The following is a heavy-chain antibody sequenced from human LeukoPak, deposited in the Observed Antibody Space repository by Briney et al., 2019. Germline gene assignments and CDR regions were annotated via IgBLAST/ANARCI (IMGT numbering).Heavy chain of an antibody. Sequence: GASVKVSCKASGYTFIAYYMFWVRQAPGQGLEWMGWINPNSGATGHAQKFQGRVTMTRDTSISTAYLQWSSLKASDTAMYYCARLEHCSSTSCRQDAFDIWGQGTMVTVSS. CDR2: INPNSGAT. CDR1: GYTFIAYY. D-gene: IGHD2-2*01. J-gene: IGHJ3*02. V-gene: IGHV1-2*02. CDR3: ARLEHCSSTSCRQDAFDI.